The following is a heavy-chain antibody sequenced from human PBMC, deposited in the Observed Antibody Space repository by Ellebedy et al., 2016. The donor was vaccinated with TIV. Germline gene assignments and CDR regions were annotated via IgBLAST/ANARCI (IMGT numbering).Heavy chain of an antibody. CDR1: GFSVSENY. Sequence: GESLKISCAASGFSVSENYISWVRQAPGEGLEWVSVIYNADTTYYADSVRGRFTIYRDNFKNTVYLQLKSLRAEDTAVYYCARDYSRRGMDVWGQGTTVAVSS. CDR3: ARDYSRRGMDV. J-gene: IGHJ6*02. D-gene: IGHD2-21*01. V-gene: IGHV3-53*01. CDR2: IYNADTT.